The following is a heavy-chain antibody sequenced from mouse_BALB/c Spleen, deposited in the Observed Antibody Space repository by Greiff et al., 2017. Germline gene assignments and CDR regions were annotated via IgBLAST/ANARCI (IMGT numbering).Heavy chain of an antibody. D-gene: IGHD2-4*01. CDR3: ARQDYEWFAY. J-gene: IGHJ3*01. Sequence: EVQLVESGGGLVQPGGSLKLSCAASGFTFSSYTMSWVRQTPEKRLEWVAYISNGGGSTYYPDTVKGRFTISRDNAKNTLYLQMSSLKSEDTAMYYCARQDYEWFAYWGQGTLVTVSA. CDR2: ISNGGGST. V-gene: IGHV5-12-2*01. CDR1: GFTFSSYT.